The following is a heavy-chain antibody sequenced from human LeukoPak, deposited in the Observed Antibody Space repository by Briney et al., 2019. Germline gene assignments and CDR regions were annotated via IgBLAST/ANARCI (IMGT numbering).Heavy chain of an antibody. J-gene: IGHJ2*01. V-gene: IGHV1-46*01. D-gene: IGHD2-21*02. Sequence: ASVKVSCKASGYTFTSYYMHWVRQAPGQGLEWMGIINPSGGSTSYAQKFQGRVTMTRDTSTSTVYMELSSLRSEDTAVYYCARDWCGGDCYSGSSLGWYFDLWGRGTLVTVSS. CDR3: ARDWCGGDCYSGSSLGWYFDL. CDR1: GYTFTSYY. CDR2: INPSGGST.